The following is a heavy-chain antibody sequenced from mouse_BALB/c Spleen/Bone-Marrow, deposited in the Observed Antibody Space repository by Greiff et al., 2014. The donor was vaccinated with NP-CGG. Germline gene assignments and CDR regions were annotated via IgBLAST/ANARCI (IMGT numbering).Heavy chain of an antibody. Sequence: DLVKPGASVKLSCKTSGYTFTYYWINWIKQRPGQGLEWLGRIAPGSGSTYYNEMFKVKAPLTVDTSSSTAYIQLSSLSSEDSAVYFCARERYGYDGWYFDVWGAGTTVTVSS. D-gene: IGHD2-2*01. CDR2: IAPGSGST. J-gene: IGHJ1*01. CDR3: ARERYGYDGWYFDV. V-gene: IGHV1S41*01. CDR1: GYTFTYYW.